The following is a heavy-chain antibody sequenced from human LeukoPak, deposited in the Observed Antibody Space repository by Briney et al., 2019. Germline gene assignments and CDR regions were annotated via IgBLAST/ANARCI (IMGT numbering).Heavy chain of an antibody. CDR1: GFTFSDYY. CDR2: ISSSGSTI. D-gene: IGHD5-12*01. Sequence: GGSLRLSCAASGFTFSDYYMSWIRQAPGKGLEWVSYISSSGSTIYCADSVKGRFTISRDNAKNSLYLQMNSLRAEDTAVYYCARVRRDGYNYFNYWGQGTLVTVSS. CDR3: ARVRRDGYNYFNY. V-gene: IGHV3-11*01. J-gene: IGHJ4*02.